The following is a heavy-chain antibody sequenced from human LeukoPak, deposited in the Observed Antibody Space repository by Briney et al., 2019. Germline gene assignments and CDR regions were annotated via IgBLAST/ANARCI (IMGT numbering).Heavy chain of an antibody. D-gene: IGHD3-3*01. J-gene: IGHJ6*02. CDR1: GYTFTSYY. CDR2: INPSGGST. V-gene: IGHV1-46*01. Sequence: ASVKVSCKASGYTFTSYYMHWVRQAPGQGLEWMGIINPSGGSTSYAQKFQGRVTMTRDTSTSTVYMELSSLRSEDTAVYYCARPSERSTIFGVVIIPPYGMDVWGQETTVTVSS. CDR3: ARPSERSTIFGVVIIPPYGMDV.